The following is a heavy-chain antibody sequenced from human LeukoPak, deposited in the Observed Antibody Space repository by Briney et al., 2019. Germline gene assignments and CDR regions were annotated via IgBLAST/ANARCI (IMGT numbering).Heavy chain of an antibody. CDR3: ARDTRRDGYNYFDY. D-gene: IGHD5-24*01. CDR1: GYXFTSYY. Sequence: WASVKVSCKASGYXFTSYYMHWVRQAPGQGLQWMGWINPNSGGTNYAQKFQGRVTTTRDTSISTAYMELSRLRSDDTAVYYCARDTRRDGYNYFDYWGQGTLVTVSS. V-gene: IGHV1-2*02. J-gene: IGHJ4*02. CDR2: INPNSGGT.